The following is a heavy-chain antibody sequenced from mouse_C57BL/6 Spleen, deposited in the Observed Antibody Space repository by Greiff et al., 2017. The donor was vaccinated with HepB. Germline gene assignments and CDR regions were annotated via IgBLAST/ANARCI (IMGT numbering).Heavy chain of an antibody. V-gene: IGHV3-6*01. CDR1: GYSITSGYY. Sequence: EVKLMESGPGLVKPSQSLSLTCSVTGYSITSGYYWNWIRQFPGTKLEWMGYISYDGSNNYNPSLKNRISITRDTSKNQFFLKLNSVTTEDTATYYCARPYYDYDPAWFAYWGQGTLVTVSA. CDR2: ISYDGSN. D-gene: IGHD2-4*01. CDR3: ARPYYDYDPAWFAY. J-gene: IGHJ3*01.